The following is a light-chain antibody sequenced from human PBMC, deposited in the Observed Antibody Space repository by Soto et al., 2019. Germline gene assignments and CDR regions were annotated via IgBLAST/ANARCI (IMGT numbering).Light chain of an antibody. CDR1: QLVNSN. CDR3: QQYSKWPIT. J-gene: IGKJ5*01. V-gene: IGKV3-15*01. CDR2: GIS. Sequence: DIVLTQSPVTLSFPPVPSATLSCMASQLVNSNYLAWYQQHPGQPPRLLIYGISTRATGIPARFSGSGSGTEFSLTISSLQSEDFAVYYCQQYSKWPITFGQGTRLEIK.